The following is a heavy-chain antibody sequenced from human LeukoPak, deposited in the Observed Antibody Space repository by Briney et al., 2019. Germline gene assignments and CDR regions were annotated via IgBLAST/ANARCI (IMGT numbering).Heavy chain of an antibody. D-gene: IGHD3-10*01. Sequence: GGSLRLSCAASGFTFDDYAMHWVRQAPGKGLEWVSGISWNSGSIGYADSVKGRFTISRDNAKNSLYLQMNSLRAEDTAVYYCARDGRGLGNYFDYWGQGTLVTVSS. V-gene: IGHV3-9*01. CDR3: ARDGRGLGNYFDY. CDR2: ISWNSGSI. CDR1: GFTFDDYA. J-gene: IGHJ4*02.